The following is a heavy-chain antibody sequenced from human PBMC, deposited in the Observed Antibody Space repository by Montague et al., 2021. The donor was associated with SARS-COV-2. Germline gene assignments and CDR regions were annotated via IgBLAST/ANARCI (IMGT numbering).Heavy chain of an antibody. V-gene: IGHV4-39*01. CDR1: GGPISGSSDY. CDR2: VDYSGNT. Sequence: SETLSLTCTVTGGPISGSSDYWGWIRQSPGKGLEWIASVDYSGNTYYSPSLKSRLTISVDTSKNQFSLKLNSVTAADTALYYCARREYSYGWGDWGQGTRVTVS. CDR3: ARREYSYGWGD. J-gene: IGHJ4*02. D-gene: IGHD5-18*01.